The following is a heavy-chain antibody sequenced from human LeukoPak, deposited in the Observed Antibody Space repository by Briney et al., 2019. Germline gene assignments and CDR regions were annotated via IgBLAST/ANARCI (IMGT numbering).Heavy chain of an antibody. D-gene: IGHD5-24*01. CDR1: GGSISSYY. V-gene: IGHV4-4*07. CDR3: AREGGDGYSYDAFDI. J-gene: IGHJ3*02. Sequence: ASETLSLTCTVSGGSISSYYWNWIRQPAGKGLEWIGRIYTSGSTNYNPSLKSRVIMSVDTSQNQFSLKLSSVTAADTAVYYCAREGGDGYSYDAFDIWGQGTMVTVSS. CDR2: IYTSGST.